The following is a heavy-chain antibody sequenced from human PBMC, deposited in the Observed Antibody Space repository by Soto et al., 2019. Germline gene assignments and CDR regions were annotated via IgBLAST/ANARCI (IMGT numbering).Heavy chain of an antibody. D-gene: IGHD3-10*01. CDR3: ARELFGRSVWFDP. V-gene: IGHV4-59*01. CDR2: IYYSGST. J-gene: IGHJ5*02. CDR1: GGSISSYY. Sequence: SETLSLTCTVAGGSISSYYWSWIRQPPGKGLEWIGYIYYSGSTNYNPSLKSRVTISVDTSKNQFSLKLSSVTAADTSVYYCARELFGRSVWFDPWGQGTLVTVSS.